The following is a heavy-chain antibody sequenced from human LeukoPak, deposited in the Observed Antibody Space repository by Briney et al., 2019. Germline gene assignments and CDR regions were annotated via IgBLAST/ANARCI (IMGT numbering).Heavy chain of an antibody. D-gene: IGHD3-22*01. CDR1: GFTFSSYW. CDR3: ARDLGQYYDTSDNWFDP. J-gene: IGHJ5*02. Sequence: GGSLRLSCAVSGFTFSSYWMSWVRQAPGKGLEWVANIKQDGSEKYYVDSVKGRFTISRDNAKNSLYLQMNSLRAEDTAVYYCARDLGQYYDTSDNWFDPWGQGTLVTVSS. CDR2: IKQDGSEK. V-gene: IGHV3-7*01.